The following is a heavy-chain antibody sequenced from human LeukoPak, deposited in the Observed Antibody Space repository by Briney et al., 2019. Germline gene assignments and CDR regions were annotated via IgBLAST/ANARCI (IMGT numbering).Heavy chain of an antibody. CDR1: GFTFSSYW. CDR2: IKHDGSEK. J-gene: IGHJ4*02. D-gene: IGHD4-11*01. CDR3: ARDQTTRGPY. V-gene: IGHV3-7*01. Sequence: GGSLSLSCAASGFTFSSYWMTWVRQTPGKGLEWVANIKHDGSEKYYVDSVKGRFTISRDNAKNSLYLQMNSLRAEDTAVYYCARDQTTRGPYWGQGTLVTVSS.